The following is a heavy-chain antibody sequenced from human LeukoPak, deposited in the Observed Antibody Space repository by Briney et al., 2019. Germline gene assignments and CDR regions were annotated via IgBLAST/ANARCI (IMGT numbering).Heavy chain of an antibody. CDR1: GGSISSYY. CDR3: ARAGFWSGYEALDY. V-gene: IGHV4-59*01. Sequence: SETLSLTCTVSGGSISSYYWSWIRQPPGKGLEWIGYIYYSGSTNYNPSLKSRVTISVDTSKNQISLKLSSVTAADTAVYYCARAGFWSGYEALDYWGLGTLVTVSS. J-gene: IGHJ4*02. CDR2: IYYSGST. D-gene: IGHD3-3*01.